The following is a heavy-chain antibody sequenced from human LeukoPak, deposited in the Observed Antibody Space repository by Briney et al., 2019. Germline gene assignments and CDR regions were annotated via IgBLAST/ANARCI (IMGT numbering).Heavy chain of an antibody. CDR1: GFTFSSYA. D-gene: IGHD3-22*01. Sequence: PGGSLRLSCAASGFTFSSYAMHWVRQAPGKGLEWVAVISYDGSNKYYADSVKGRFTISRDNSKNTLYLQMSSLRAEDTAVYYCSLYYYDSSHPAAFDIWGQGTMVTVSS. V-gene: IGHV3-30-3*01. CDR2: ISYDGSNK. J-gene: IGHJ3*02. CDR3: SLYYYDSSHPAAFDI.